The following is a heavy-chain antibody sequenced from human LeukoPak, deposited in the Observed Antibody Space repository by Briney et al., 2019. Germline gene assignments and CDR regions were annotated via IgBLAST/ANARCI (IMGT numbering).Heavy chain of an antibody. V-gene: IGHV3-53*05. J-gene: IGHJ2*01. Sequence: GGSLTLSCAASGFTVSTTYMTWVRQAPGKGLEWGSILSIGSDTYYADSVKGRFTISRDNSKNTLFLEMDRLRAEDTAVYYCARVGVGDHFYWYFDLWGRGTLVTVSS. CDR1: GFTVSTTY. CDR2: LSIGSDT. D-gene: IGHD3-10*01. CDR3: ARVGVGDHFYWYFDL.